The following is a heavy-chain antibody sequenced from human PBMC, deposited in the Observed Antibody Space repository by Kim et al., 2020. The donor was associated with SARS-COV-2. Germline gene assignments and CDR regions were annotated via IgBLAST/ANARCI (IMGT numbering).Heavy chain of an antibody. CDR2: TYYRSKWYN. CDR1: GDSVSSNSAA. D-gene: IGHD5-12*01. CDR3: AREPGSRGYSGYDPFDY. V-gene: IGHV6-1*01. Sequence: SQTLSLTCAISGDSVSSNSAAWNWIRQSPSRGLEWLGRTYYRSKWYNDYAVSVKSRITINPDTSKNQFSLQLNSVTPEDTAVYYCAREPGSRGYSGYDPFDYWGQGTLVTVSS. J-gene: IGHJ4*02.